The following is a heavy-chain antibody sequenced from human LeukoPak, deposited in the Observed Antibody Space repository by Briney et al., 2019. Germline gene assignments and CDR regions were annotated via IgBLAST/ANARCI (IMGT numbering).Heavy chain of an antibody. Sequence: GGSLRLSCATSTFTFSSHTMNWVRQAPGKGLEWVSSISPSGNSKYHADSVKGRFSIYRDNAENSLYMQKNSLRAEDTAVYYCVRDFLGESGAGGYWGQGTLVTVSS. J-gene: IGHJ4*02. D-gene: IGHD3-10*01. V-gene: IGHV3-21*01. CDR1: TFTFSSHT. CDR2: ISPSGNSK. CDR3: VRDFLGESGAGGY.